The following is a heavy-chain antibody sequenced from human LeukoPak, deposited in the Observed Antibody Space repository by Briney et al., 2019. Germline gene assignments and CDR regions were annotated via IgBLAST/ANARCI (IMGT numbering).Heavy chain of an antibody. V-gene: IGHV3-74*01. D-gene: IGHD4-17*01. Sequence: PGGSLRLSCAASGFTFSSYWMQWVRQVPGKGLVWVSRINRDGSSTSYADSVKGRFTISRDNAKNTLYLQMNSLRAGDTAVYYCAREIATVTTGIDYWGQGTLVTVSS. J-gene: IGHJ4*02. CDR2: INRDGSST. CDR3: AREIATVTTGIDY. CDR1: GFTFSSYW.